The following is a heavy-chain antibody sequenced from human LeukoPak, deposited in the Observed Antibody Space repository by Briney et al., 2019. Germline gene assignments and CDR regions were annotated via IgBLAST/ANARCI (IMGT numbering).Heavy chain of an antibody. D-gene: IGHD3-3*01. Sequence: SETLSLTCTVSGGSISSYNWSWIRKPPGKGLEWIGYIYYSGSTKYKPSLKSRVTISVDTSKNQFSLKLSSVTAADTAVYYCARGRFLDAFDIWGQGTMVTVSS. J-gene: IGHJ3*02. CDR1: GGSISSYN. CDR3: ARGRFLDAFDI. CDR2: IYYSGST. V-gene: IGHV4-59*01.